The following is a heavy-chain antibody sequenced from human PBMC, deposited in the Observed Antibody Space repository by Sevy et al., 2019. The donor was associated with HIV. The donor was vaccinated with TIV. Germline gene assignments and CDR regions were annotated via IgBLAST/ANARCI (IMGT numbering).Heavy chain of an antibody. Sequence: GGSXXLSCVXXXXTXXNXXMXXVRQVPGMGLQXVSGSAKGGGXXYYAESVRGRFTLSTDNSKNILSLQMNSLRAEDAAVXXXXRHXXNTXYFXXXXGQGTLVTVSS. CDR1: XXTXXNXX. J-gene: IGHJ4*02. CDR2: SAKGGGXX. CDR3: XRHXXNTXYFXXX. V-gene: IGHV3-23*01.